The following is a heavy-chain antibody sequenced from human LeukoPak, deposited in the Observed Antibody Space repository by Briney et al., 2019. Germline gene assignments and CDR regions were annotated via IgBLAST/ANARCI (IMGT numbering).Heavy chain of an antibody. J-gene: IGHJ3*02. D-gene: IGHD6-19*01. Sequence: SVKVSCKASGGTFSSYAISWVRQAPGQGLEWMGGIIPIFGTANYAQKFQGRVTITADESTSTAYMELSSLRSEDTAVYYCARDPVHLPGGWHGDAFDIWGQGTMVTVSS. CDR2: IIPIFGTA. V-gene: IGHV1-69*01. CDR1: GGTFSSYA. CDR3: ARDPVHLPGGWHGDAFDI.